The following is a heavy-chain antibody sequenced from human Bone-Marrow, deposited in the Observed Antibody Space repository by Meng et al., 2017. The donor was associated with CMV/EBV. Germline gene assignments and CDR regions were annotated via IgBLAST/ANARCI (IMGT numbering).Heavy chain of an antibody. J-gene: IGHJ5*02. V-gene: IGHV3-30-3*01. CDR1: FIFSSSA. CDR2: ISYDGINK. D-gene: IGHD6-13*01. Sequence: FIFSSSAMNWVRQAPGKGLEWVAVISYDGINKYYADSVKGRFTISRDNSKNTLYLQMNSLRAEDTAVYYCARDRASSSWFLYNWFDPWGQGTLVTVSS. CDR3: ARDRASSSWFLYNWFDP.